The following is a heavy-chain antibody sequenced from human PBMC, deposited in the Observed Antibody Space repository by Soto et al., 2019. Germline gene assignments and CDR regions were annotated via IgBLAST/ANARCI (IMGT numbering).Heavy chain of an antibody. D-gene: IGHD3-9*01. Sequence: PSETLSLTCAVYGGSFSGYYWSWIRQPPGKGLEWIGEINHSGSTNYNPSLKSRVTISVDTSKNQFSLKLSSVTAADTAVYYCARGSGIRYFDWFVDYYYGMDVWGQGTTVT. J-gene: IGHJ6*02. CDR2: INHSGST. V-gene: IGHV4-34*01. CDR1: GGSFSGYY. CDR3: ARGSGIRYFDWFVDYYYGMDV.